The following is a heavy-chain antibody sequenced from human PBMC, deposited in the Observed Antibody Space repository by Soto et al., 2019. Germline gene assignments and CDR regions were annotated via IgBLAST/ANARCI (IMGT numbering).Heavy chain of an antibody. J-gene: IGHJ1*01. CDR2: ISGSGGST. D-gene: IGHD6-13*01. V-gene: IGHV3-23*01. CDR1: GFTFSSYA. Sequence: PGGSLRLSCAASGFTFSSYAMSWVRQAPGKGLEWVSAISGSGGSTYYADSVKGRFTISRDNSKNTLYLQMNSLRAEDTAVYYCAKDPSIAAASAEYFQHWGQGTRVTVS. CDR3: AKDPSIAAASAEYFQH.